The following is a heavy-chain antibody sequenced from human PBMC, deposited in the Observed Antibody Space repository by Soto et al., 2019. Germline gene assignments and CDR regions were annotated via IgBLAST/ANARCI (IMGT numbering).Heavy chain of an antibody. Sequence: QVQLVQSGAEVKKPGASVKVSCKASGYTFTSYGISWVRQAPGQGLEWMGWISAYNGNTNYAQKLQGRVTMTTDTSTNTAYMELRSLRSDDTAVYYCARHMRDYGDYGGWFDPWGQGTLVTVSS. J-gene: IGHJ5*02. V-gene: IGHV1-18*01. D-gene: IGHD4-17*01. CDR2: ISAYNGNT. CDR3: ARHMRDYGDYGGWFDP. CDR1: GYTFTSYG.